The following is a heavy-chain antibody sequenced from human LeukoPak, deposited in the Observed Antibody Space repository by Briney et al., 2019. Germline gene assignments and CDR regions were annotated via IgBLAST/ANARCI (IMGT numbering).Heavy chain of an antibody. V-gene: IGHV3-30*18. J-gene: IGHJ4*02. CDR2: ISYDGSNK. D-gene: IGHD3-22*01. Sequence: PGGSLRLSCAASGFTFSSYGMHWVRQAPGKGLEWVAVISYDGSNKYYADSVKGRFTISRDNSKNTLYLQMNSLRAEDTAVYYCAKELYYYDSSGYLDYWGQGTLVTVSS. CDR1: GFTFSSYG. CDR3: AKELYYYDSSGYLDY.